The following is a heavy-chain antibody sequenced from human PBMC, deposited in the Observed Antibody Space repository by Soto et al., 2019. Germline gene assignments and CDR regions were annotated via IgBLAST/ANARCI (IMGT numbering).Heavy chain of an antibody. CDR3: ARDNTTIRFLESVFDP. V-gene: IGHV5-10-1*01. J-gene: IGHJ5*02. D-gene: IGHD3-3*01. CDR2: IDPSDSYT. Sequence: GESLKISCKGSGYSFTSYWISWLLQMPGKGLEWMGRIDPSDSYTNYSPSFQGHVTISADKSISTAYLQWSSLKASDTAMYYCARDNTTIRFLESVFDPWGQGTLVTVSS. CDR1: GYSFTSYW.